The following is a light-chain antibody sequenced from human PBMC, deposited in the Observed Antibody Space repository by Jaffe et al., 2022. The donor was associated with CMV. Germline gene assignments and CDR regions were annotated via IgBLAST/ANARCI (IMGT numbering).Light chain of an antibody. J-gene: IGKJ2*01. CDR1: QSIPNNH. CDR2: GAS. V-gene: IGKV3-20*01. Sequence: EIVLTQSPGTLSLSPGVRATLSCRASQSIPNNHLAWFQQKPGQPPSLLIYGASSRATGIPDRFSGSGSGTDFTLTISRLEPEDFAVYYCQQYGTSLMYTFGQGTKLEIK. CDR3: QQYGTSLMYT.